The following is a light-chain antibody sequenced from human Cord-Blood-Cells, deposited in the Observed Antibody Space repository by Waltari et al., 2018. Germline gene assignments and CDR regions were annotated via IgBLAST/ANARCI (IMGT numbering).Light chain of an antibody. CDR2: EVS. CDR3: SSYTSSSPYV. J-gene: IGLJ1*01. V-gene: IGLV2-14*01. Sequence: QSALPQPASVSGSPGQSIPISCTGTSSDVGGYNYVSWYQQHPGKAPKLMIYEVSNRPSGVSNRFSGSKSGNTASLTISGLQAEDEADYYCSSYTSSSPYVFGTGTKVTVL. CDR1: SSDVGGYNY.